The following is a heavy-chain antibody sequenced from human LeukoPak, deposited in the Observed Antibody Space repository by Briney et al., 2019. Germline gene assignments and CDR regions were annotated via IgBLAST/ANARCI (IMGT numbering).Heavy chain of an antibody. CDR3: ARNGQALYSGYDG. CDR2: IYSGGST. D-gene: IGHD5-12*01. Sequence: GGFLRLSCAASGFTVSSNYMSWVRQAPGKGLEWVSVIYSGGSTYYADSVKGRFTISRDNSKNTLYLQMNSLRAEDTAVYYCARNGQALYSGYDGWGQGTLVTASS. V-gene: IGHV3-53*01. CDR1: GFTVSSNY. J-gene: IGHJ4*02.